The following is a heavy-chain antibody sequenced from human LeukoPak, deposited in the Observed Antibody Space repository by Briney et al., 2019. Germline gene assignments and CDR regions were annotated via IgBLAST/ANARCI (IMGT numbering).Heavy chain of an antibody. J-gene: IGHJ4*02. Sequence: PSETLSLTCTVSGGSISSGGYYWSWIRQPPGKGLEWIGYIYHSGSTYYNPSLKSRVTISVDRSKNQFSLKLSSVTAADTAVYYCARDGYGSGSYIDYWGQGTLVTVSS. CDR3: ARDGYGSGSYIDY. D-gene: IGHD3-10*01. CDR2: IYHSGST. V-gene: IGHV4-30-2*01. CDR1: GGSISSGGYY.